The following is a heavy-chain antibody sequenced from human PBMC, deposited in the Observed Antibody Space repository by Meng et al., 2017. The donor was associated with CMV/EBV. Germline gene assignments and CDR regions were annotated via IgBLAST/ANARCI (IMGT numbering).Heavy chain of an antibody. CDR3: ARDLGSGYHLGVGY. CDR1: GFTFSSYS. D-gene: IGHD5-12*01. V-gene: IGHV3-21*01. CDR2: ISSSSSYI. Sequence: AASGFTFSSYSMNWVRQAPGKGLEWVSSISSSSSYIYYADSVKGRFTISRDNAKNSLYLQMNSLRAEDTAVYYCARDLGSGYHLGVGYWGQGTLVTVSS. J-gene: IGHJ4*02.